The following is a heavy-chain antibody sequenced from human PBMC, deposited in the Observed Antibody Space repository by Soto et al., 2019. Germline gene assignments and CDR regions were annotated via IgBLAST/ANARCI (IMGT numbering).Heavy chain of an antibody. J-gene: IGHJ4*02. Sequence: EVQLVESGGGSVQPGRSLRLTCAASGFTLNDHAMHWVRKVPGKGLEWVSGIGWNSGRIGYADSVKGRFTTSRDNAKNSLYLQMNSLRAEDTALYSCVKDIAAGGLDYWGQGALVTVSS. CDR2: IGWNSGRI. CDR1: GFTLNDHA. V-gene: IGHV3-9*01. CDR3: VKDIAAGGLDY. D-gene: IGHD6-13*01.